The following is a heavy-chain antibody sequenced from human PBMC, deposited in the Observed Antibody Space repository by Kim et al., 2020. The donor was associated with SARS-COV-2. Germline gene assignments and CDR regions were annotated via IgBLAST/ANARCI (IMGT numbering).Heavy chain of an antibody. V-gene: IGHV3-23*01. Sequence: GALRLSCAASGFTFSSYAMSWVRQAPGKGLEWVSAISGSGGSTYYADSVKGRFTLSRDNSKNTLYLQMNSLRAEDTAVYYCSKDHYDFWSGYLRGPFGYWGQGTLVTVSS. J-gene: IGHJ4*02. CDR2: ISGSGGST. CDR3: SKDHYDFWSGYLRGPFGY. CDR1: GFTFSSYA. D-gene: IGHD3-3*01.